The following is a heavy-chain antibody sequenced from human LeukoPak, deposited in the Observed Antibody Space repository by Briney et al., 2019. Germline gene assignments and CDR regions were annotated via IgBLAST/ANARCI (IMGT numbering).Heavy chain of an antibody. Sequence: SETLSLTCTASGGSISSYYWSWIRQPPGKGLEWIGYIYYSGSTNYNPSLKSRVTISVDTSKNQFSLKLSSVTAADTAVYYCARGPDYDFWSGYYSGWFDPWGQGTLVTVSS. CDR2: IYYSGST. CDR3: ARGPDYDFWSGYYSGWFDP. J-gene: IGHJ5*02. D-gene: IGHD3-3*01. V-gene: IGHV4-59*12. CDR1: GGSISSYY.